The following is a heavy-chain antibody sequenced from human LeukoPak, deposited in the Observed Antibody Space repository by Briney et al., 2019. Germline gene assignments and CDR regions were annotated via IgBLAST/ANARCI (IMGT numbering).Heavy chain of an antibody. CDR3: ARAGPQYCSSSSCYIDYYYYMDV. D-gene: IGHD2-2*02. CDR1: GYIFDNYG. Sequence: ASVKVSCKASGYIFDNYGIYWVRQAPGHGLEWMGWISPNNGNTDHAQKFQGRVTMTTDTSTNTAFMELKSLKSDDTAVYYCARAGPQYCSSSSCYIDYYYYMDVWGNGTTVTVSS. CDR2: ISPNNGNT. V-gene: IGHV1-18*01. J-gene: IGHJ6*03.